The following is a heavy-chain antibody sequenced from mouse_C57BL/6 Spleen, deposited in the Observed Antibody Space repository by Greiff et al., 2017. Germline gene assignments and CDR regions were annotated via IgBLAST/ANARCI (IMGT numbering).Heavy chain of an antibody. CDR1: GYTFTSYW. CDR2: IDPSDSYT. CDR3: ARYRAGGSSYDWYFDV. Sequence: QVQLQQPGAELVKPGASVKLSCKASGYTFTSYWMQWVKQRPGQGLEWIGEIDPSDSYTNYNQKFKGKATLTVDTSSSTADMQLSSLTSEDSAVYYCARYRAGGSSYDWYFDVWGTGTTVTVSS. J-gene: IGHJ1*03. V-gene: IGHV1-50*01. D-gene: IGHD1-1*01.